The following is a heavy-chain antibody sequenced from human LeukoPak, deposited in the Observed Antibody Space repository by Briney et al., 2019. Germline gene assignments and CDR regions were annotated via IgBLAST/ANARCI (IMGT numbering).Heavy chain of an antibody. CDR2: IYTSGST. J-gene: IGHJ4*02. CDR1: GGSISSGSYY. Sequence: SETLSLTCTVSGGSISSGSYYWSWIRQPAGKGLEWIGRIYTSGSTNYNPSLKSRVTISVDTSKNQFSLKLSSVTAADTAVYYCARERGEFDYWGQGTLVTVSS. D-gene: IGHD3-10*01. V-gene: IGHV4-61*02. CDR3: ARERGEFDY.